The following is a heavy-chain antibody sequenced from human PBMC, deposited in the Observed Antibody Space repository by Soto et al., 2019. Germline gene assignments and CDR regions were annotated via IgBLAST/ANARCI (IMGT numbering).Heavy chain of an antibody. CDR1: GYTFTSYY. J-gene: IGHJ4*02. Sequence: QVQLVQSGAEVKKPGASVKVSCKASGYTFTSYYMHWVRQAPGQGLEWMGIINPSGGSTSYAQKVHGRVTMTRDTTTSTVYMELSSLRSEDTAVYYCASSGGEEQWLVGDYWGQGTLVTVSS. V-gene: IGHV1-46*01. CDR3: ASSGGEEQWLVGDY. D-gene: IGHD6-19*01. CDR2: INPSGGST.